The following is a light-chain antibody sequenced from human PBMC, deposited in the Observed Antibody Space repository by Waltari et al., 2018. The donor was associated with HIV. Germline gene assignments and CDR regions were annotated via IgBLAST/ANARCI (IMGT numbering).Light chain of an antibody. Sequence: ILTQPHSVSESSGTTLLIPCAARSRLMATHFAPCYQQRPGSAPTLLIYEDRQRPYGVSNRFSGSVDSPSNSASLIISGLETEDEADYYCQSYDDNSHVVFGGGTTLTVL. CDR2: EDR. CDR3: QSYDDNSHVV. J-gene: IGLJ2*01. CDR1: SRLMATHF. V-gene: IGLV6-57*02.